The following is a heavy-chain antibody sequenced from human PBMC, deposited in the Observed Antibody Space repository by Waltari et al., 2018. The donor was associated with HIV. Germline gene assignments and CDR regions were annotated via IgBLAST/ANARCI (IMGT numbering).Heavy chain of an antibody. J-gene: IGHJ6*02. CDR1: GFTVSSNY. D-gene: IGHD2-21*02. CDR2: IYSGGST. Sequence: EVQLVESGGGLVQPGGSLRLSCAASGFTVSSNYMSWVRQAPGKGLEWVSVIYSGGSTYDADSVKGRFTISRDNSKNTLYLQMNSLRAEDTAVYYCASIAYCGGDCYPRGMDVWGQGTTVTVSS. CDR3: ASIAYCGGDCYPRGMDV. V-gene: IGHV3-66*01.